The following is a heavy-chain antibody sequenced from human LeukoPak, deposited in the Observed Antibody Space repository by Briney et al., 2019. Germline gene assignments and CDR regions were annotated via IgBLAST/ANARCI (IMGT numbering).Heavy chain of an antibody. Sequence: SETLSLTCTVSGDSISSSNYYWGWIRQPPGKGLEWIGTIYYNGATQYNPSLRSRVTMSVDTSQNQFSLKLPSVTAADTAVYYCAVEVRESVSLINGDCWGQGTLVTVSS. D-gene: IGHD3-10*01. CDR2: IYYNGAT. J-gene: IGHJ4*02. CDR3: AVEVRESVSLINGDC. V-gene: IGHV4-39*07. CDR1: GDSISSSNYY.